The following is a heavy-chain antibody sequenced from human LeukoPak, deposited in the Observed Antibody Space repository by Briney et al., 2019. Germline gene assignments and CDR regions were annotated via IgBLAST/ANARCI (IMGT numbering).Heavy chain of an antibody. CDR2: ISAYNGNT. J-gene: IGHJ4*02. V-gene: IGHV1-18*01. CDR3: ARSLYYYDSSGSPDGY. CDR1: GYTFTSYG. D-gene: IGHD3-22*01. Sequence: ASVKVSCKASGYTFTSYGISWVRQAPGQGLEWMGWISAYNGNTNYAQKFQGRVTITADESTSTAYMELSSLRSEDAAVYYCARSLYYYDSSGSPDGYWGQGTLVTVSS.